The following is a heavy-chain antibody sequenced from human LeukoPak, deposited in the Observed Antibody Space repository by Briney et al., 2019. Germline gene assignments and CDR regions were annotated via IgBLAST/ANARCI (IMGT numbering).Heavy chain of an antibody. Sequence: GEALKISCKGSGYSFTSYWIGWVRQMPGKGLEGMGIIYPGDSDTRYSASFQGQVTISADKSISTAYLQWSSLKASDTAMYYCARRYYGSGSYHDAFDIWGQGTMVTVSS. CDR2: IYPGDSDT. V-gene: IGHV5-51*01. CDR3: ARRYYGSGSYHDAFDI. D-gene: IGHD3-10*01. J-gene: IGHJ3*02. CDR1: GYSFTSYW.